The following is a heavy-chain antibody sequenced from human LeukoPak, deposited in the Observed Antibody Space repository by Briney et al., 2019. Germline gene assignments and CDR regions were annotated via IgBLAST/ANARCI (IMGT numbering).Heavy chain of an antibody. J-gene: IGHJ4*02. CDR3: ARSTVAGTRKVDY. CDR2: IYYSGST. Sequence: SETLSLTCTVSGGSISNSIYYWGWIRQPPGKGLEWIGSIYYSGSTYYNPSLKSRVTISVDTSKNQFSLELSSVTAADTAVYYCARSTVAGTRKVDYWGQGTLVTVSS. D-gene: IGHD6-19*01. V-gene: IGHV4-39*01. CDR1: GGSISNSIYY.